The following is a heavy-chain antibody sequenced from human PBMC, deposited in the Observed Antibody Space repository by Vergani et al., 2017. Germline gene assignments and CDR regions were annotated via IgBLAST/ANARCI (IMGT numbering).Heavy chain of an antibody. Sequence: QVQLVQSGAEVKTPGASVKVSCKASGYTFTSYGISWVRQAPGQGLEWMGWISAYNGNTNYAQKLQGRVTMTEDTSTDTAYMELSSLRSEDTAVYYCATAPRYCSSTSCYWYYYMDVWGKGTTVTVSS. CDR3: ATAPRYCSSTSCYWYYYMDV. CDR2: ISAYNGNT. CDR1: GYTFTSYG. J-gene: IGHJ6*03. V-gene: IGHV1-18*01. D-gene: IGHD2-2*01.